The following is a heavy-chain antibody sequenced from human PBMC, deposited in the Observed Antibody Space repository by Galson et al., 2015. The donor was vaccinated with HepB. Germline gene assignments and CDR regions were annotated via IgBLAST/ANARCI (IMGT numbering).Heavy chain of an antibody. CDR1: GFTFSSYG. D-gene: IGHD4-11*01. CDR2: ISYDGSNK. J-gene: IGHJ4*02. CDR3: AKESSRNSNYGFDY. Sequence: SLRLSCAASGFTFSSYGMHWVRQAPGKGLEWVAVISYDGSNKYYADSVKGRFTISRDNSKNTLYLQMNSLRAEDTAVYYCAKESSRNSNYGFDYWGQGTLVTVSS. V-gene: IGHV3-30*18.